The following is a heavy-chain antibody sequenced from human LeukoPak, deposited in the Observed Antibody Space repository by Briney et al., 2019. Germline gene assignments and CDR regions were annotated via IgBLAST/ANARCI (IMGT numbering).Heavy chain of an antibody. CDR1: GGSISSHY. CDR3: ARVGRNYDILTGDYGMDV. J-gene: IGHJ6*02. D-gene: IGHD3-9*01. CDR2: IYYSGST. V-gene: IGHV4-59*11. Sequence: SETLSLTCTVSGGSISSHYWSWIRQPPGKGLEWIGYIYYSGSTNYNPSLKSRVTISVDTSKNQFSLKLSSVTAADTAVYYCARVGRNYDILTGDYGMDVWGQGTTVTVSS.